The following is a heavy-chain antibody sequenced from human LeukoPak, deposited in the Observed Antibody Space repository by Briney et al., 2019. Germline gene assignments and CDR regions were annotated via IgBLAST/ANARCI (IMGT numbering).Heavy chain of an antibody. CDR1: GFTFDDYG. CDR3: ARDHQDIVVVPAAIVATYMDV. J-gene: IGHJ6*03. V-gene: IGHV3-20*04. Sequence: PGGSLRLSCAASGFTFDDYGMSWVRQAPGKGLEWVSGINWNGGSTGYADSVKGRFTISRDNAKNSLYLQMNSLRAEGTALYYCARDHQDIVVVPAAIVATYMDVWGKGTTVTVSS. CDR2: INWNGGST. D-gene: IGHD2-2*01.